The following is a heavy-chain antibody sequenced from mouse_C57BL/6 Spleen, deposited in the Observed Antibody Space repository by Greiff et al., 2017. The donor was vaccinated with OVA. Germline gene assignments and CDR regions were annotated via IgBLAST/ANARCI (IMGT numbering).Heavy chain of an antibody. CDR2: INPSTGGT. V-gene: IGHV1-42*01. CDR1: GYSFTGYY. Sequence: EVQLVESGPELVKPGASVKISCKASGYSFTGYYMNWVKQSPEKSLEWIGEINPSTGGTTYNQKFKAKATLTVDKSSSTAYMQLKSLTSEDSAVYYCAREGFDYWGQGTTLTVSS. CDR3: AREGFDY. J-gene: IGHJ2*01.